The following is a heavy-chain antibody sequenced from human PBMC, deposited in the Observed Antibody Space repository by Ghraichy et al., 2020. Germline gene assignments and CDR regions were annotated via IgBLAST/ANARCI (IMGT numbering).Heavy chain of an antibody. CDR2: TYYRSKWYF. J-gene: IGHJ3*02. CDR1: GDTVASTTAA. V-gene: IGHV6-1*01. Sequence: SQTLSLTCTISGDTVASTTAAWNWIMQSPLRGLEWLGRTYYRSKWYFNYASSVIGRLSVNPDTSKNQFSLQLNFVTLDDSAVYYCVRDSGLGLEALDIWGQGTMVTVSS. CDR3: VRDSGLGLEALDI. D-gene: IGHD3/OR15-3a*01.